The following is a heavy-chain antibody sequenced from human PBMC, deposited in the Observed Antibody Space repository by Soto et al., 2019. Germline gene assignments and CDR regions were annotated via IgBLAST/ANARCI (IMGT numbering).Heavy chain of an antibody. CDR3: ARSVDP. V-gene: IGHV4-59*12. CDR2: IYYSDST. CDR1: GGSISSYY. J-gene: IGHJ5*02. Sequence: PSETLSLTCTVSGGSISSYYWSWIRQPPGKGLEWIGYIYYSDSTNYNPSLKSRVIISVDTSKNQFSLRLNSVTAADTAVYYCARSVDPWGQGTLVTVSS.